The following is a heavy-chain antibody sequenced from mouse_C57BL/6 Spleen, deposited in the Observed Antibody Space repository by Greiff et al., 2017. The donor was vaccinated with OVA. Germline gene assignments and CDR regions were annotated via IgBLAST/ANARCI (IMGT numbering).Heavy chain of an antibody. V-gene: IGHV5-9-1*02. CDR1: GFTFSSYA. Sequence: EVKLVESGEGLVKPGGSLKLSCAASGFTFSSYAMSWVRQTPEKRLEWVAYISSGGDYIYYADTVKGRFTISRDNARNTLYLQMSSLKSEDTAMYYCTRGDDYDVRTFDYWGQGTTLTVSS. CDR2: ISSGGDYI. J-gene: IGHJ2*01. CDR3: TRGDDYDVRTFDY. D-gene: IGHD2-4*01.